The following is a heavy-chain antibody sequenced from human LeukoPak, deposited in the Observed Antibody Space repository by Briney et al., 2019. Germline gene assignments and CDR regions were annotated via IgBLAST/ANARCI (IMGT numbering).Heavy chain of an antibody. D-gene: IGHD6-19*01. CDR3: ARRRFAVPGTVWFDP. Sequence: SETLSLTCTVSGGSISSHYWSWIRQPPGKGLEWIGYIYYSGSTNYNPSLKSRVTISVDTSQNRFSLKLTSVTAADTAVYYCARRRFAVPGTVWFDPWGQGTLVTVSS. CDR1: GGSISSHY. V-gene: IGHV4-59*08. CDR2: IYYSGST. J-gene: IGHJ5*02.